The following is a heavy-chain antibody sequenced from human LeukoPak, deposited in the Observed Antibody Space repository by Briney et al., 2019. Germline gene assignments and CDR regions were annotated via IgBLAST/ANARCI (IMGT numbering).Heavy chain of an antibody. D-gene: IGHD4-17*01. CDR1: GFTFSDFW. CDR2: ISGSGGST. V-gene: IGHV3-23*01. Sequence: GRCLRLSCTVSGFTFSDFWMSWVRQAPGKGLEWVSVISGSGGSTYYADSVKGRFTISRDNSKNTLYLQMNSLRAEDTAIYYCAKEIYGDSTGGRFQHWGQGTLVTVSS. CDR3: AKEIYGDSTGGRFQH. J-gene: IGHJ1*01.